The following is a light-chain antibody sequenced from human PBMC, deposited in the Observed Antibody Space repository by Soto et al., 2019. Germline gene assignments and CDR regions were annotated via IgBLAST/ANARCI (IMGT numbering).Light chain of an antibody. CDR2: GNS. CDR1: SSNIGAGYD. J-gene: IGLJ1*01. CDR3: QSYDSSLSCLYV. Sequence: QSVLTQPPSVSGAPGQRVTISCTGSSSNIGAGYDVHWYQQLPGTAPKLLIYGNSNRPSGVPDRFSGSKSGTSASLAITGLQAEDEADYYCQSYDSSLSCLYVFGTGTKLTVL. V-gene: IGLV1-40*01.